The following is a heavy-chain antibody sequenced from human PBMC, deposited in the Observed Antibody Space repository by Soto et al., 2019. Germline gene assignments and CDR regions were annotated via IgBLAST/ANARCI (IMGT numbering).Heavy chain of an antibody. D-gene: IGHD2-15*01. CDR3: ARGVIYCSGGSCYLGRQYYFDY. CDR2: INHSGST. Sequence: PSETLSLTCAVYGGSFSGYYWSWIRQPPGKGLEWIGEINHSGSTNYNPSLKSRVTISVDTSKNQFSLKLSSVTAADTAVYYCARGVIYCSGGSCYLGRQYYFDYWGQGTLVTVSS. V-gene: IGHV4-34*01. CDR1: GGSFSGYY. J-gene: IGHJ4*02.